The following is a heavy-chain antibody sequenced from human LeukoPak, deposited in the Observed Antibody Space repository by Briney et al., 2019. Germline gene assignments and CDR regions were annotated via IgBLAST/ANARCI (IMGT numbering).Heavy chain of an antibody. CDR2: RHDSGSS. J-gene: IGHJ4*02. CDR1: GGSISTYY. V-gene: IGHV4-59*01. Sequence: SETLSLTCSVSGGSISTYYWNWFRQPPGKGLEWIGHRHDSGSSNYNPSLKSRVTISIDTSKNQFSLKLSSVTAADTAVYYCARVDYGDSLDYWGQGTLVTVSS. D-gene: IGHD4-17*01. CDR3: ARVDYGDSLDY.